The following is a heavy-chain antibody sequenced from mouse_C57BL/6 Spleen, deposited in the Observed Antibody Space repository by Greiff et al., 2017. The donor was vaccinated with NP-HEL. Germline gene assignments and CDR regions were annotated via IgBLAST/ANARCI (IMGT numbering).Heavy chain of an antibody. CDR2: IYPGDGDT. D-gene: IGHD2-4*01. Sequence: VQVVESGAELVKPGASVKISCKASGYAFSSYWMNWVKQRPGKGLEWIGQIYPGDGDTNYNGKFKGKATLTADKSSSTAYMQLSSLTSEDSAVYFCARGDYYGYFDVWGTGTTVTVSS. CDR1: GYAFSSYW. CDR3: ARGDYYGYFDV. J-gene: IGHJ1*03. V-gene: IGHV1-80*01.